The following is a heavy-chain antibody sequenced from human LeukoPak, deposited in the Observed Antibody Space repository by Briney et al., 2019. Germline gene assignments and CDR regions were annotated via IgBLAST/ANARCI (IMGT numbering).Heavy chain of an antibody. CDR1: GYTFTSYA. V-gene: IGHV1-3*01. CDR3: ARGLSELLWFGELLR. Sequence: ASVKVSCKASGYTFTSYAMHWVRQAPGQRLEWMGWINPGNGNTRYSQTFQGRVTITRDTSASTAYMELSSLRSDDTAVYYCARGLSELLWFGELLRWGQGTLVTVSS. D-gene: IGHD3-10*01. CDR2: INPGNGNT. J-gene: IGHJ4*02.